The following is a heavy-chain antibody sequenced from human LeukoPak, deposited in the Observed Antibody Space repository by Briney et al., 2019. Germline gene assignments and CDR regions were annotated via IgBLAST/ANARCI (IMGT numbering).Heavy chain of an antibody. CDR3: ARDRYRSGCMDF. Sequence: GGSLRLSCAASGLTVGINYMSWVRQAPGKGLEWVSFMYADGSTDYSDSVKGRFTISRDNSKNNLYLQMNTLRAEDTAIYFCARDRYRSGCMDFWGQGTTVTVSS. V-gene: IGHV3-53*01. CDR1: GLTVGINY. CDR2: MYADGST. J-gene: IGHJ6*02. D-gene: IGHD6-19*01.